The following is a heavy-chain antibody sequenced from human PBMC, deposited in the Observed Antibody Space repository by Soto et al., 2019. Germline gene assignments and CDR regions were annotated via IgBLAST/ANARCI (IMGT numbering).Heavy chain of an antibody. J-gene: IGHJ4*02. CDR1: GFTFDDSA. V-gene: IGHV3-9*01. CDR3: AKGLSEGYFDY. CDR2: IGSNSGGI. Sequence: VQLVESGGGLVQPGRSLRLSCAASGFTFDDSAMHWVRQPPGKGLEWVSGIGSNSGGIGYADSVKGRFTISRDNAKNSLYLQMNSLRAEDTALYYCAKGLSEGYFDYWGQGTLVTVSS.